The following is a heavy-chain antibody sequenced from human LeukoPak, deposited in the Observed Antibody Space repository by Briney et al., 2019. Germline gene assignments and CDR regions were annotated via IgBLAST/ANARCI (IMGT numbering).Heavy chain of an antibody. CDR3: AKDRAGSYWWQDY. V-gene: IGHV3-23*01. J-gene: IGHJ4*02. D-gene: IGHD1-26*01. Sequence: GGSLRLSCAASGFTFSSYAMSWVRQAPGKGLEGVSAISGSGGSTYYADSVKGRFTISRDNSKNTLYLQMNRLRAEDTAVYYCAKDRAGSYWWQDYWGQGTLVTVSS. CDR2: ISGSGGST. CDR1: GFTFSSYA.